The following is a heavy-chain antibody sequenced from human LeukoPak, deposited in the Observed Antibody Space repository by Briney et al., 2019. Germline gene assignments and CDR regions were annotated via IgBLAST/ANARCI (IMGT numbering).Heavy chain of an antibody. Sequence: GGSLRLSCAASGFTFSAYWMHWVRQVPGQGLVWVSRINSDGSSTTYADSVKGRFTISRDDAKNTLFLQMSSLRAEDTAVYYCAREKFHDYNLDLWGLGTQVTVSS. CDR1: GFTFSAYW. CDR3: AREKFHDYNLDL. V-gene: IGHV3-74*03. J-gene: IGHJ5*02. D-gene: IGHD3-10*01. CDR2: INSDGSST.